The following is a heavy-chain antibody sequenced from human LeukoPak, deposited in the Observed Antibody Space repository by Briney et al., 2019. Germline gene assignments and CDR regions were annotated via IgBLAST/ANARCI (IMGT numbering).Heavy chain of an antibody. Sequence: SETLSLTCAVYGGSFSGYYWSWIRQPPGKGLEWIEEINHSGSTNYNPSLKSRVTISVDTSKNQFSLKLSSVTAADTAVYYCARGGEMATIGGYWGQGTLVTVSS. V-gene: IGHV4-34*01. CDR2: INHSGST. CDR1: GGSFSGYY. D-gene: IGHD5-24*01. J-gene: IGHJ4*02. CDR3: ARGGEMATIGGY.